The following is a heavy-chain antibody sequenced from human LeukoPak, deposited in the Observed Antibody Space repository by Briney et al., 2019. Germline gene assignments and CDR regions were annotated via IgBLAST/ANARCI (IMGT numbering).Heavy chain of an antibody. D-gene: IGHD5-12*01. V-gene: IGHV4-34*09. CDR2: INHSGST. Sequence: SETLSLTCAVYGGSFSGYYWSWIRQPPGKGLEWIGEINHSGSTYYNPSLKSRVTISVDTSKNQFSLKLSSVTAADTAVYYCARDPARGQSTAGAFDIWGQGTMVTVSS. J-gene: IGHJ3*02. CDR1: GGSFSGYY. CDR3: ARDPARGQSTAGAFDI.